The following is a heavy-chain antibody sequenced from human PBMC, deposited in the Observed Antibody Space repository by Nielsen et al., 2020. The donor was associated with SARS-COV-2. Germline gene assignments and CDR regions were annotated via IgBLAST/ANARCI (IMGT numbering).Heavy chain of an antibody. D-gene: IGHD5-12*01. CDR3: ARGWLRGYFDL. V-gene: IGHV6-1*01. CDR2: TYYRSKWYN. J-gene: IGHJ4*02. Sequence: SQTLSLTCAISGDSVSRDIGWNWTRQSPSRGLEWLGRTYYRSKWYNDYAFSVRSRMTINPDTSKNQFSLQLSSVTPEDTAVYYCARGWLRGYFDLWGQGTLVTVSS. CDR1: GDSVSRDIG.